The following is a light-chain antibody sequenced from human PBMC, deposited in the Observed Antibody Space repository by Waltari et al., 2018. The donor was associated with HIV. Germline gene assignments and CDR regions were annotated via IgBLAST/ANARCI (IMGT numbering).Light chain of an antibody. J-gene: IGLJ2*01. Sequence: QSALTQPASVSGSPGQSITIPCTGTSSNLVSWYQQHPGKAPTRIIYEVSKRPSGVSGRFSASKSGNTASLTISGLQAEDEADYHCCSYVGVVNSFVLFGGGTKLTVL. CDR2: EVS. CDR1: SSNL. CDR3: CSYVGVVNSFVL. V-gene: IGLV2-23*02.